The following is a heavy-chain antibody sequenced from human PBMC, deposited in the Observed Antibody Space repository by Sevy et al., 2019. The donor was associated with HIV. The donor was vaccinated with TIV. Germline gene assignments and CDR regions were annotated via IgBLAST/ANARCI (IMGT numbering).Heavy chain of an antibody. Sequence: GSLRLSCAASGFTFSSYDMHWVRQATGKGLEWVSAIGTAGATYYPGSVKGRFTISRENAKNSLYLQMNSLRAGDTAVYYCARGPMVRGVIYAFDIWGQGTMVTVSS. J-gene: IGHJ3*02. CDR2: IGTAGAT. CDR3: ARGPMVRGVIYAFDI. CDR1: GFTFSSYD. D-gene: IGHD3-10*01. V-gene: IGHV3-13*01.